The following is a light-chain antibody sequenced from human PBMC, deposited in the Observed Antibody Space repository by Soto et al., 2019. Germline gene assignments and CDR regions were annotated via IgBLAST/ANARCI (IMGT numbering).Light chain of an antibody. CDR1: QSISSW. CDR3: QQYNSYSGT. CDR2: DAS. V-gene: IGKV1-5*01. Sequence: DIQMTQSPSTLSASVGDRVTITCRSSQSISSWVAWYQQKPGKAPKLLIYDASSLESVVPSRFSGSGSGTEFTLTIISLQPDDFATCYCQQYNSYSGTFGQGTKVEIK. J-gene: IGKJ1*01.